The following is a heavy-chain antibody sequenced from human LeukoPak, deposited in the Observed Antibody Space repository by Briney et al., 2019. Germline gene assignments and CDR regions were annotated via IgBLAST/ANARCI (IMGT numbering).Heavy chain of an antibody. Sequence: PGGSLRLSCAASRFTFSTYWMSWVRQAPGKGLEWVANIKQDGREKYYVDSVKGRFTISRGNAKNSLYLQMNSLRAEDTAVYYCARDPGYCSGGSCQYYYYYYMDVWGKGTTVTVSS. CDR2: IKQDGREK. D-gene: IGHD2-15*01. J-gene: IGHJ6*03. CDR1: RFTFSTYW. CDR3: ARDPGYCSGGSCQYYYYYYMDV. V-gene: IGHV3-7*01.